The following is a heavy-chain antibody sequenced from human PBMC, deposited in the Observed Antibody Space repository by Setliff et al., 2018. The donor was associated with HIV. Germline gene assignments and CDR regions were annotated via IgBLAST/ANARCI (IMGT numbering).Heavy chain of an antibody. CDR3: AHNTYCSSTSCYFGY. V-gene: IGHV1-18*01. CDR1: GYTFTGHG. CDR2: IRADNGNT. J-gene: IGHJ4*02. D-gene: IGHD2-2*01. Sequence: ASVKVSCKASGYTFTGHGISWVRQAPGQGLEWLGWIRADNGNTNYAQKLQGRVTMTTDTSTRTAYMELRSLRSDDTAVYYCAHNTYCSSTSCYFGYWGQGTLVTVSS.